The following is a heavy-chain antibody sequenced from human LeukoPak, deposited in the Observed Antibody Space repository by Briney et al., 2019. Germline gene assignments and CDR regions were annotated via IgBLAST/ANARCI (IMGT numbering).Heavy chain of an antibody. J-gene: IGHJ4*02. CDR3: SKDRTTSGGAEGY. CDR1: GFTFSSYG. V-gene: IGHV3-23*01. CDR2: ISGSGGGT. D-gene: IGHD3-10*01. Sequence: PGGSLGLSCAASGFTFSSYGMHWVRQAPGKGLEWVSGISGSGGGTYYADSVKGRFTISRDNSKNTLYLQMNSLRAEDTAIYYCSKDRTTSGGAEGYWGQGTLVTVSA.